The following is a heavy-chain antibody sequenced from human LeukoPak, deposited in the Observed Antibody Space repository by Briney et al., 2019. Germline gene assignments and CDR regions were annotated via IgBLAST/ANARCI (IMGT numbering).Heavy chain of an antibody. CDR3: ARVSRTVTTSPHYYYYGMDI. J-gene: IGHJ6*04. CDR1: GGSFSGYY. D-gene: IGHD4-17*01. V-gene: IGHV4-34*01. Sequence: PSETLSLTCAVYGGSFSGYYWSWIRQPPGKGLKWIGEINHSGSTNYNPSLKSRVTISVDTSKNQFSLKLSSVTAADTAVYYCARVSRTVTTSPHYYYYGMDIWGKGTTVTVSS. CDR2: INHSGST.